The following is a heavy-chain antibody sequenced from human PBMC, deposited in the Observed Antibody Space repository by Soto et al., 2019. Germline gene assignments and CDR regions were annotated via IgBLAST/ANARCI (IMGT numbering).Heavy chain of an antibody. Sequence: GGSRRLSRAASGFTPSPCPKILCRQAPGKGLEWVSAISGSGGSTYYADSVKGRFTISRDNSKNTLYLQMNSLRAEDTAVYYCAKDLTQWDPLDYWGQGT. D-gene: IGHD1-26*01. CDR1: GFTPSPCP. CDR2: ISGSGGST. J-gene: IGHJ4*02. CDR3: AKDLTQWDPLDY. V-gene: IGHV3-23*01.